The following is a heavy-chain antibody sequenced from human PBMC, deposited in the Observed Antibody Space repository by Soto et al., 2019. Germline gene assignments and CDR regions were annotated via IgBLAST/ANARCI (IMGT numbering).Heavy chain of an antibody. V-gene: IGHV3-7*01. CDR1: GFTFSTYW. Sequence: EVQLVESGGGLVQPGGSLRLSCAASGFTFSTYWMTWVRQAPGKGLEWVANINPDGSDKNYVDSGKGRFTISRDNVKNSLYLQVNSLRAEDTALYYCVRARIDLWGRGTLVTVSS. J-gene: IGHJ2*01. CDR3: VRARIDL. CDR2: INPDGSDK.